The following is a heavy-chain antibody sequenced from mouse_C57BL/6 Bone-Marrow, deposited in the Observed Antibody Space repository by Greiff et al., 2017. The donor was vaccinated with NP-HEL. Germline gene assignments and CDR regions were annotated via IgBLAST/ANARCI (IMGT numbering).Heavy chain of an antibody. CDR3: ARSRYYGSSWDWYFDV. V-gene: IGHV1-75*01. CDR1: GYTFTDYY. CDR2: IFPGSGST. J-gene: IGHJ1*03. Sequence: QVHVKQSGPELVKPGASVKISCKASGYTFTDYYINWVKQRPGQGLEWIGWIFPGSGSTYYNEKFKGKATLTVDKSSSTAYMLLSSLTSEDSAVYFCARSRYYGSSWDWYFDVWGTGTTVTVSS. D-gene: IGHD1-1*01.